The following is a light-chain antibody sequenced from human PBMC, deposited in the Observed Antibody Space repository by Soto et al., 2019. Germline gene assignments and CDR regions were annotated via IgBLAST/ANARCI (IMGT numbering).Light chain of an antibody. CDR1: QNVNSNF. CDR3: QQHGNSPRT. V-gene: IGKV3-20*01. J-gene: IGKJ1*01. Sequence: EIVLTQSPGTLSLSPGERATLSCRASQNVNSNFLAWYQQKPGQAPRLLISGASNRATGIPDRFSGSGSGTDFTLTISRLEPEDFAVYYCQQHGNSPRTFGQGTKVEIK. CDR2: GAS.